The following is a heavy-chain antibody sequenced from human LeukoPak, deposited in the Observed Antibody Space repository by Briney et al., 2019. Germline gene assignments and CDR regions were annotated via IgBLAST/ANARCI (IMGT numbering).Heavy chain of an antibody. CDR1: GFTFSSYA. D-gene: IGHD4-23*01. Sequence: GGSLRLSCAASGFTFSSYAMSWVCQAPGKGLEWVANINQDGSEKYYVDSVKGRFTISRDNAKNSLYLQMNSLRAEDTAVYYCAGDPDYGGNSGLDYWGQGTLVTVSS. CDR3: AGDPDYGGNSGLDY. V-gene: IGHV3-7*04. CDR2: INQDGSEK. J-gene: IGHJ4*02.